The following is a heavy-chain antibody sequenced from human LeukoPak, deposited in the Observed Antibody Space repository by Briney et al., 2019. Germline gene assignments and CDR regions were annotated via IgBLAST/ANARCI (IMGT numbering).Heavy chain of an antibody. J-gene: IGHJ4*02. D-gene: IGHD6-19*01. CDR3: AREELAVAGFDY. CDR2: ISSSGSTI. CDR1: GFTFSSYE. V-gene: IGHV3-48*03. Sequence: GGTLRLSCAASGFTFSSYEMNWVRQAPGKGLEWVSYISSSGSTIYYADSVKGRFTISRDNAKNSLYLQMNSLRAEDTAVYYCAREELAVAGFDYWGQGTLVTVSS.